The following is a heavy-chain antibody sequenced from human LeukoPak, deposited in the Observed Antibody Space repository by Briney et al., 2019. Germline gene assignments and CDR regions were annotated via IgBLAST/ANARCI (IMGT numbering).Heavy chain of an antibody. CDR2: IYSGGST. CDR1: GFTVSSNY. V-gene: IGHV3-66*02. CDR3: ARGSVSSYGYLFDY. Sequence: PGGSLRLSCAASGFTVSSNYMSWVRQAPGKGLEWVSVIYSGGSTYYADSVKGRFTISRDNSKNTLYLQMNSLRAEDTAMYYCARGSVSSYGYLFDYWGQGTLVTVSS. D-gene: IGHD5-18*01. J-gene: IGHJ4*02.